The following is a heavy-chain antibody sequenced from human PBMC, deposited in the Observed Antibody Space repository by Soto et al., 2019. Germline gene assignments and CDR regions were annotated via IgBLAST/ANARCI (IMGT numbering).Heavy chain of an antibody. CDR3: ANSWVVEADDFDY. J-gene: IGHJ4*02. CDR1: GFTFRNYW. Sequence: PGGSLRLSCAASGFTFRNYWMTWVRQAPGKGLEWVANINRDGSDSYCVDSLKGRFTISRDNAKSSVYMQMNSLRAEDTAIYYCANSWVVEADDFDYWGQGTLVTV. D-gene: IGHD2-15*01. V-gene: IGHV3-7*03. CDR2: INRDGSDS.